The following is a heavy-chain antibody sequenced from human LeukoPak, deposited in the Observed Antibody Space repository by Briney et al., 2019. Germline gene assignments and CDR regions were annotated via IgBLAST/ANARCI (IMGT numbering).Heavy chain of an antibody. CDR1: GYTFTSYY. J-gene: IGHJ6*02. D-gene: IGHD6-6*01. Sequence: ASVKVSCKASGYTFTSYYMHWVRQAPGQGLEWMGIINPSGGSTSYAQKFQGRVTITADKSTSTAYMELSSLRSEDTAVYYCARAGQLTYYYYYGMDVWGQGTTVTVSS. V-gene: IGHV1-46*01. CDR3: ARAGQLTYYYYYGMDV. CDR2: INPSGGST.